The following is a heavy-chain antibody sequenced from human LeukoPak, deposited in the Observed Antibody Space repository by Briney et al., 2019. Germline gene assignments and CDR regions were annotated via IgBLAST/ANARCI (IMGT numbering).Heavy chain of an antibody. D-gene: IGHD3-3*01. CDR2: IRGKALGWTT. CDR1: GFTFSSYA. Sequence: PGGSLRLSCAASGFTFSSYAMSWVRQAPGKGLEWVGFIRGKALGWTTEYAASVKGRFSMSRDDSKNIAYLQMDNLKTEDTAVYYCSTDFWRLGFDYWGQGTLVTVSS. V-gene: IGHV3-49*04. CDR3: STDFWRLGFDY. J-gene: IGHJ4*02.